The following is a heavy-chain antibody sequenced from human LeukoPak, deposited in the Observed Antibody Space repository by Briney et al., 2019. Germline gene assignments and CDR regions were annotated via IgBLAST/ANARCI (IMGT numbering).Heavy chain of an antibody. J-gene: IGHJ2*01. Sequence: ASVKVSCKASGYTFTGYYMHWVRQAPGQGLEWMGWINPNSGGTNYAQKFQGWVTMTRDTSISTAYMELSRLRSDDTAVYYCATNRNYYDSSGYQTWYFDLWGRGTLVTVSS. CDR2: INPNSGGT. CDR3: ATNRNYYDSSGYQTWYFDL. CDR1: GYTFTGYY. D-gene: IGHD3-22*01. V-gene: IGHV1-2*04.